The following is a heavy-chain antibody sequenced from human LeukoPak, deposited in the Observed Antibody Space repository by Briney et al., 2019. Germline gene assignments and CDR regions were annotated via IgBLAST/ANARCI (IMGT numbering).Heavy chain of an antibody. CDR1: GFSLSTSAVS. V-gene: IGHV2-5*02. CDR3: AHATLVYDSSGYYMGWFDP. Sequence: SGPTLVNPTQTLTLTCTFSGFSLSTSAVSVGWIRQPPGKALEWLALVHRDDDKRYSPSLKSRLTVTKDTSRNQVVLTMTNMDPVDTATYYCAHATLVYDSSGYYMGWFDPWGQGTLVTVSS. CDR2: VHRDDDK. D-gene: IGHD3-22*01. J-gene: IGHJ5*02.